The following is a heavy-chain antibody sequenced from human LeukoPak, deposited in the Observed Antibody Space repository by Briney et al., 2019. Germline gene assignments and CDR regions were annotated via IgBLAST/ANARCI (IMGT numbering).Heavy chain of an antibody. CDR1: GVTSRVYA. Sequence: ASVRLSCEASGVTSRVYAMSWVRQAPGQGLEWVGGHIHIYGSSKYAQRFQGRVTITAGQSTSTVYMEMSSLRSEDTAMYYCAKDVDGDVDFWGGLYTWGQGTLVIVSS. CDR2: HIHIYGSS. CDR3: AKDVDGDVDFWGGLYT. J-gene: IGHJ5*02. V-gene: IGHV1-69*13. D-gene: IGHD3-3*01.